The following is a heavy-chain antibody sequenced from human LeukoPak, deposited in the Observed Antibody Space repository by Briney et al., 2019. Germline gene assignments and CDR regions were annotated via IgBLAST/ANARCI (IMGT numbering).Heavy chain of an antibody. CDR1: GGSISSSSYY. Sequence: SETLSLTCTVSGGSISSSSYYWGWIRQPPGKGLEWIGSIYYSGSTYYNPSLKSRVTISVDTSKNQFSLKLSSVTAADTAVYYCASWTEKYNWNSLPDYWGQGTLVTVSS. J-gene: IGHJ4*02. D-gene: IGHD1-1*01. CDR2: IYYSGST. CDR3: ASWTEKYNWNSLPDY. V-gene: IGHV4-39*01.